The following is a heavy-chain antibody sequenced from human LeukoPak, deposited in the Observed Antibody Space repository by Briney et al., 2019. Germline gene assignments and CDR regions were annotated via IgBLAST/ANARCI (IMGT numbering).Heavy chain of an antibody. J-gene: IGHJ4*02. CDR3: ARAGSARSRDY. V-gene: IGHV3-7*05. CDR2: INQDGSEK. D-gene: IGHD6-19*01. CDR1: GFTFSTYW. Sequence: GGSLRLSCAASGFTFSTYWMSWVRQAPGKGLEWVANINQDGSEKFYVGSVKGRFTISRDNAKHSLYLQVNILRAEDTAVYYCARAGSARSRDYWGQGTLVIVSS.